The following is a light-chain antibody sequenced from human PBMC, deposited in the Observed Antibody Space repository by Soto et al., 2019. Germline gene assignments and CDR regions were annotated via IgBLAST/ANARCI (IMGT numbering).Light chain of an antibody. CDR2: GNT. V-gene: IGLV1-40*01. CDR1: SSNIGAGYD. CDR3: QSYDSSLSALYV. Sequence: QSVLTQPPSVSGAPGQRVTISCTGSSSNIGAGYDVRWYQQLPGTAPKLLIYGNTNRPSGVPDRFSGSKSGTSASLAITGLQAEDEADYYCQSYDSSLSALYVFGTGTKVT. J-gene: IGLJ1*01.